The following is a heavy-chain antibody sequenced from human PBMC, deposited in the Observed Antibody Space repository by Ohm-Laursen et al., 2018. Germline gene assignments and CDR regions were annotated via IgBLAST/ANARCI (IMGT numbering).Heavy chain of an antibody. CDR2: INPNSGGT. CDR3: AREGVIATNINQGNDAFDI. Sequence: ASVKVSCKASGYTFTSYDINWVRQAPGQGLEWMGWINPNSGGTKYSQKFQGRVTMTRDTSINTAYMELSGLRSDDTAVYYCAREGVIATNINQGNDAFDIWGQGAMVTVSS. D-gene: IGHD2-21*01. J-gene: IGHJ3*02. CDR1: GYTFTSYD. V-gene: IGHV1-2*02.